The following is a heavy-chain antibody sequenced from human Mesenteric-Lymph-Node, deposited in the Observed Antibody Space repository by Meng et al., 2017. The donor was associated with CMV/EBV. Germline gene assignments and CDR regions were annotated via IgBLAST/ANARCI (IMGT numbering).Heavy chain of an antibody. CDR2: IYYSGST. CDR3: ARGGSWFDP. CDR1: GFTVSSNY. J-gene: IGHJ5*02. Sequence: ESLKISCAASGFTVSSNYMSWVRQAPGTGLEWIGYIYYSGSTNYNPSLKSRLTISVDTSKNQFSLKLRSVTPADTAMYYCARGGSWFDPWGQGTLVTVSS. V-gene: IGHV4-59*02. D-gene: IGHD1-26*01.